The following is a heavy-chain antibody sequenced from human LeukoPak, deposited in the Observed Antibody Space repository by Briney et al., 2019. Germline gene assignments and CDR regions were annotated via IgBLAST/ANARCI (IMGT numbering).Heavy chain of an antibody. V-gene: IGHV3-23*01. J-gene: IGHJ4*02. CDR3: AKGSSGYFFDL. CDR1: GFIFNNYG. CDR2: ISNDGGGT. D-gene: IGHD3-22*01. Sequence: GGALRLSCAASGFIFNNYGLVWVRQAPGKGLEWVSAISNDGGGTTYADFVKGRFSVSRDNSKNTLFLQMNSLRAEDTALYYCAKGSSGYFFDLWGQGTLVTVSS.